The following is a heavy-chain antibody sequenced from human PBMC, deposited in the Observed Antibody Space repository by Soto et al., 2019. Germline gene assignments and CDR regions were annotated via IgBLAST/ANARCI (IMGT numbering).Heavy chain of an antibody. J-gene: IGHJ2*01. CDR2: IKSKTDGGTT. Sequence: EVQLVESGGGLVKPGGSLRLSCAASGFTFSNAWMSWVRQAPGKGLEWVGRIKSKTDGGTTDYAAPVKGRFTISRDDSKNTLYLQRNSLKTEDTAVYYCTTELGYCSSTSCYPYCYFDLWGRGTLVTVSS. V-gene: IGHV3-15*01. CDR3: TTELGYCSSTSCYPYCYFDL. CDR1: GFTFSNAW. D-gene: IGHD2-2*01.